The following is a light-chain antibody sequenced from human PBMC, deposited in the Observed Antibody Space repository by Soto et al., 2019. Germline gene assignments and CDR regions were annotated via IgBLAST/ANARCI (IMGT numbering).Light chain of an antibody. CDR1: QSVSTY. CDR2: DAS. V-gene: IGKV3-11*01. CDR3: QQRSNWPVT. J-gene: IGKJ1*01. Sequence: EIELTQSPGNLSLSPGEGATLSCRASQSVSTYLAWYQQKPGQAPRLLIYDASTRATGISARFSGSGSGTDFTLTISSLEPEDFAVYYCQQRSNWPVTFGQGTKVEIK.